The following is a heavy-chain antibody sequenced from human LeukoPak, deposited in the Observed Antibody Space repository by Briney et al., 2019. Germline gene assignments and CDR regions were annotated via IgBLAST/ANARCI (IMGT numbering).Heavy chain of an antibody. CDR1: GYTFTSYD. D-gene: IGHD6-6*01. Sequence: ASVKVSCKASGYTFTSYDINWVRQATGQGLEWMGWINTNTGNPTYAQGFTGRFVFSLDTSVSTAYLQINSLKAEDTAVYYCARDPPYSSSSIGFDYWGQGTLVTVSS. CDR2: INTNTGNP. V-gene: IGHV7-4-1*02. J-gene: IGHJ4*02. CDR3: ARDPPYSSSSIGFDY.